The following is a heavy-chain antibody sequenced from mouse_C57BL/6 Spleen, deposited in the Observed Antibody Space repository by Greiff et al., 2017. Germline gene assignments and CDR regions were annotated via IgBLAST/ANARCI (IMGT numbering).Heavy chain of an antibody. CDR3: ARAYDYDVCWFAY. D-gene: IGHD2-4*01. J-gene: IGHJ3*01. V-gene: IGHV3-6*01. CDR2: ISYDGSN. CDR1: GYSITSGYY. Sequence: EVKLQESGPGLVKPSQSLSLTCSVTGYSITSGYYWNWIRQFPGNKLEWMGYISYDGSNNYNPSLKNRISITRDTSKNQFFLKLNSVTTEDTATYYCARAYDYDVCWFAYWGQGTLVTVSA.